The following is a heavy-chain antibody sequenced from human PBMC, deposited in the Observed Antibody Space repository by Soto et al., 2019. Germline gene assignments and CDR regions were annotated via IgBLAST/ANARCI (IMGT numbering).Heavy chain of an antibody. Sequence: LRLSCAASGFTFNTYSMNWVRQAPGKGLEWVSYISRGGTTIYYADSVKGRFTISRDNAKNSLFLQMNSLREEDTAVYYCAREMATHTEIDYWGQGTLVTVSS. CDR3: AREMATHTEIDY. J-gene: IGHJ4*02. D-gene: IGHD5-12*01. CDR2: ISRGGTTI. V-gene: IGHV3-48*02. CDR1: GFTFNTYS.